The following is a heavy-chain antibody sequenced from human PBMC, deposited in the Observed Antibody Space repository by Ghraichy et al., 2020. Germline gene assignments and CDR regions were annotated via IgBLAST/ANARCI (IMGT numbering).Heavy chain of an antibody. Sequence: ASVKVSCKTSGYTFTAHYMHWVRQVPGQGLEWMGLINPSGGSTTYTRKLQGRFTMTSDTSTSTVYMELNSLRSEDTAFYYCARDSVMCGGDCQSFRDPWYFDLWGRGTLVTVSS. CDR2: INPSGGST. J-gene: IGHJ2*01. D-gene: IGHD2-21*02. CDR3: ARDSVMCGGDCQSFRDPWYFDL. V-gene: IGHV1-46*01. CDR1: GYTFTAHY.